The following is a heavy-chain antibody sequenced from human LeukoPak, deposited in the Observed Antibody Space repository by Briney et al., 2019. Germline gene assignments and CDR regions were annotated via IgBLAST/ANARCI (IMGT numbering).Heavy chain of an antibody. J-gene: IGHJ4*02. CDR2: IKQDGSEK. CDR3: AREDYYDSSGSHY. D-gene: IGHD3-22*01. V-gene: IGHV3-7*01. Sequence: GGSLRLSCTASGFIFSTSWMNWVRQAPGKGLEWVANIKQDGSEKYYVDSVKGRFTISRDNAKNSLYLQMNSLRAEDTAVYYCAREDYYDSSGSHYWGQGTLVTVSS. CDR1: GFIFSTSW.